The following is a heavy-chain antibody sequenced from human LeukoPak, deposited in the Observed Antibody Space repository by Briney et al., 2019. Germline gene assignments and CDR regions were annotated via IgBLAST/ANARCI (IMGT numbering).Heavy chain of an antibody. CDR3: AGETYYGGNSGSFDY. D-gene: IGHD4-23*01. CDR1: GFTFSSYE. J-gene: IGHJ4*02. V-gene: IGHV3-48*03. Sequence: GGSLRLSCAASGFTFSSYEMNWVRQASGKGLEWVSYISSSGSTIYYADSVKGRFTISRDNAKNSLYLQMNSLRAEDTAVYYCAGETYYGGNSGSFDYWGQGTLVTVSS. CDR2: ISSSGSTI.